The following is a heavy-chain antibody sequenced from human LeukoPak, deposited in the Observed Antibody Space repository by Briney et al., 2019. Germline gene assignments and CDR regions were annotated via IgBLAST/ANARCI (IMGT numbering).Heavy chain of an antibody. CDR1: GFTFSSYW. J-gene: IGHJ4*02. D-gene: IGHD3-10*01. V-gene: IGHV3-74*01. CDR3: ARDPDMVRGVNFDY. CDR2: INSDGSST. Sequence: PGGSLRLSCAASGFTFSSYWMHWVRQAPGKGLVWVSRINSDGSSTSYADSVKGRFTISRDNAKNSLYLQMNSLRAEDTAVYYCARDPDMVRGVNFDYWGQGTLVTVSS.